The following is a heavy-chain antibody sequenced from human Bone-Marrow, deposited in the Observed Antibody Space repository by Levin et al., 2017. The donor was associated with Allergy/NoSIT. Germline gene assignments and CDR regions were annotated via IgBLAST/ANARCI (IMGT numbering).Heavy chain of an antibody. CDR2: ISGGSGTI. CDR1: RLTFNTYA. D-gene: IGHD6-13*01. J-gene: IGHJ6*02. CDR3: ASFAAGSLYFGMDV. V-gene: IGHV3-23*01. Sequence: GESLKISCADSRLTFNTYAMSWVRQAPGKGLEWVSAISGGSGTIQYADSVKGRFTISRDNSKNTLYLQMNSLRAEDTAVYYCASFAAGSLYFGMDVWGQGTTLTVSS.